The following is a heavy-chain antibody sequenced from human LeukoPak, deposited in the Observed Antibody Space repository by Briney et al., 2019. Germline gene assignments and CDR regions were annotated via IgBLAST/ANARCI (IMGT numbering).Heavy chain of an antibody. D-gene: IGHD2-8*01. CDR1: GYNFISYY. J-gene: IGHJ6*02. V-gene: IGHV1-46*01. Sequence: GASVKVSCKASGYNFISYYMHWVRQAPGQGPEWMGIINPSGGSTSYAQKFQVRVIMTRDTSTSTVYMELSSLKSEDTAVYYCAREDVVLVDAVRYYYYGMDVWGQGTTVTVSS. CDR3: AREDVVLVDAVRYYYYGMDV. CDR2: INPSGGST.